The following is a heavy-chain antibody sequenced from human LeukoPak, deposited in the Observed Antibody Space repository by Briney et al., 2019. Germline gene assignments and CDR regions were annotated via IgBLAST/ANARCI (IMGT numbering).Heavy chain of an antibody. D-gene: IGHD6-13*01. Sequence: GGSLRLSCAASGFTFSNYGMHWVRQAPGKGLEWVALISYDGSSKYYADSVKGRFTISRDNSKNTVYLQMSSLRADDTAVYYCAKEGRIAAGTGDYFDYWGQGTLVTVSS. V-gene: IGHV3-33*05. CDR3: AKEGRIAAGTGDYFDY. CDR2: ISYDGSSK. CDR1: GFTFSNYG. J-gene: IGHJ4*02.